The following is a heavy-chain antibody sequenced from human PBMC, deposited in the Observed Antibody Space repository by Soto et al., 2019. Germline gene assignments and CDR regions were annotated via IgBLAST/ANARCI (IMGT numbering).Heavy chain of an antibody. V-gene: IGHV4-39*01. Sequence: QLHLRESGPGLEKPSETLSLICTVFGGSITSRSYYWGWIRQPPGKGLEWIGSIYYSGSTYYNPSLKSRLTISVDTSKNQFSLKLSSVTAADTAVYYCATQEVGGSYVYTFDPWGQGTLVTVSS. D-gene: IGHD1-26*01. CDR1: GGSITSRSYY. CDR3: ATQEVGGSYVYTFDP. J-gene: IGHJ5*02. CDR2: IYYSGST.